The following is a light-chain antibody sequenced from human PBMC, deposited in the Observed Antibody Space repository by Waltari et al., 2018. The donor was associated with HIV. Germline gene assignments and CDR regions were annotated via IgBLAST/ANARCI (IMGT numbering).Light chain of an antibody. CDR3: QSVESSGSRV. V-gene: IGLV3-25*03. J-gene: IGLJ3*02. CDR1: ALSKQY. Sequence: SYELTQPPSVSASPGQTARITCSGDALSKQYVYWYQQRPGQAPVLVIYKDNERPSGIHERFSGSSSGTTVTLTISGVQAEDEADYYCQSVESSGSRVFGGGTKLTVL. CDR2: KDN.